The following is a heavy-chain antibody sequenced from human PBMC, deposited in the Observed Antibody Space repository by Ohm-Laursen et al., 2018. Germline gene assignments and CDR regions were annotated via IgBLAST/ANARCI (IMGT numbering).Heavy chain of an antibody. D-gene: IGHD6-19*01. CDR1: GFTFSSYG. Sequence: SLRLSCSASGFTFSSYGMHWVRQAPGKGLEWVALISYDGSNKYYADSVKGRFTISRDNSKNTLYLQMSSLRPEDTAVYYCAKDYLAVSGTGPSYFDYWGQGTLVTVSS. V-gene: IGHV3-30*18. J-gene: IGHJ4*02. CDR2: ISYDGSNK. CDR3: AKDYLAVSGTGPSYFDY.